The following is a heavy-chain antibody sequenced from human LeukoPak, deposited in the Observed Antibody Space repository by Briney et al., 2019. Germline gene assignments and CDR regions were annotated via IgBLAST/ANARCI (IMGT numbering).Heavy chain of an antibody. CDR3: ARACMGVEKQGIQYYFDY. J-gene: IGHJ4*02. Sequence: SETLSLTCAVYGGSFSGYYWSWIRQPPGKGLEWIGEINHSGSTNYNPSLKSRVTISVDTSKNQFSLKLSSVTAADTAVYYCARACMGVEKQGIQYYFDYWGRETLVTVSS. V-gene: IGHV4-34*01. CDR2: INHSGST. D-gene: IGHD1/OR15-1a*01. CDR1: GGSFSGYY.